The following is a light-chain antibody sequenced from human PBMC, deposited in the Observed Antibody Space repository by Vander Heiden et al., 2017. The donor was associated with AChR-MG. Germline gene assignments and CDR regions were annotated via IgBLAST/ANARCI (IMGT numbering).Light chain of an antibody. CDR3: QQSYRTPRT. V-gene: IGKV1-39*01. Sequence: DIQMTQPPSSLSASVGDRVTITCRASQSISTYLNWYQQTPGKAPKFLIYGASRLQSGVPSRFSGGGSGTVFTLTISSLQPEDFATYYCQQSYRTPRTFGQGTKVEIK. CDR2: GAS. CDR1: QSISTY. J-gene: IGKJ1*01.